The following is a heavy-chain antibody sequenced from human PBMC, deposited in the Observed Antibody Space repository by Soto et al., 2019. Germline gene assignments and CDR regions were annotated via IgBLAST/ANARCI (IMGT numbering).Heavy chain of an antibody. Sequence: QVQLVESGGGVVQHGRSLSLSCAASGFTFSSYGMHWVRQAPGKGLEWVAVISYDGSNKYYADSVKGRFTISRDNSKHSRYLQMNSLRAEDTAVYYCAKDSPYSNYPSWFDTWGQGTRVTFSS. CDR1: GFTFSSYG. V-gene: IGHV3-30*18. CDR3: AKDSPYSNYPSWFDT. CDR2: ISYDGSNK. D-gene: IGHD4-4*01. J-gene: IGHJ5*02.